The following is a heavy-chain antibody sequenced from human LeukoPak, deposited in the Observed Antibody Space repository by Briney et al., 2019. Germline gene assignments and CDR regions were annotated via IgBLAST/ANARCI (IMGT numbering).Heavy chain of an antibody. Sequence: SETLSLTCTVSGGSISSSGSYWGWIRQPPGKGLEWIGEINHSGSTNYNPSLKSRVTISVDTSKNQFSLKLSSVTAADTAVYYCARGRAYCSGGSCYPRVGVAGRGHYYYYYMDVWGKGTTVAVSS. CDR1: GGSISSSGSY. CDR2: INHSGST. CDR3: ARGRAYCSGGSCYPRVGVAGRGHYYYYYMDV. J-gene: IGHJ6*03. V-gene: IGHV4-39*07. D-gene: IGHD2-15*01.